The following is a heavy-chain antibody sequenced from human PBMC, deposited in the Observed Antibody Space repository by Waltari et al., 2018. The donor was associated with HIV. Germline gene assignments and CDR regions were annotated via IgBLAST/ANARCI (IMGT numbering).Heavy chain of an antibody. V-gene: IGHV3-33*01. Sequence: QVQLVESGVGVVQPGRSLSLSSAASGFTFADHGMHSVRQAPGKGLEWVAVIWYDGSNKFYGDSVKGRFTISRDDSKNTLHLQMSSLRVEDTAIYYCASSPTHYYLDVWGKGTTVIVS. CDR3: ASSPTHYYLDV. D-gene: IGHD1-1*01. CDR1: GFTFADHG. J-gene: IGHJ6*03. CDR2: IWYDGSNK.